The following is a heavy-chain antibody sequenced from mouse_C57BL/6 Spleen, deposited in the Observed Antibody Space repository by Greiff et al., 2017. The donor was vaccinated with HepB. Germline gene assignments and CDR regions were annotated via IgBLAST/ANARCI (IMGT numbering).Heavy chain of an antibody. CDR2: IDPETGGT. J-gene: IGHJ2*01. CDR1: GYTFTDYE. V-gene: IGHV1-15*01. CDR3: TRKLRRVYFDY. Sequence: QVQLQQSGAELVRPGASVTLSCKASGYTFTDYEMHWVKQTPVHGLEWIGAIDPETGGTAYNQKFKGKAILTADKSSSTAYMELRSLTSEDSAVYYCTRKLRRVYFDYWGQGTTLTVSS.